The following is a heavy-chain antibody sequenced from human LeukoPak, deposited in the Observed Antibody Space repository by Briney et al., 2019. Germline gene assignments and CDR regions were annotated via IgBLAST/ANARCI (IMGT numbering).Heavy chain of an antibody. Sequence: GGSLRLSCAASGFTFSSYAMSWVRQAPGKGLEWVSAISGSGGSTYYADSVKGRFTISRDNSKNTLYLQMNSLRAKDTAVYYCAKVKGRYYYGMDVWGQGTTVTVSS. D-gene: IGHD3-10*01. CDR3: AKVKGRYYYGMDV. CDR1: GFTFSSYA. V-gene: IGHV3-23*01. J-gene: IGHJ6*02. CDR2: ISGSGGST.